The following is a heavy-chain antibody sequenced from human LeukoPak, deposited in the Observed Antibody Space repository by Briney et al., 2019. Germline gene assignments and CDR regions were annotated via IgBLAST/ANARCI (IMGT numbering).Heavy chain of an antibody. CDR1: GFTFSSYG. D-gene: IGHD6-13*01. CDR3: ARDKISAGKTHFDY. CDR2: IRYDGSNK. J-gene: IGHJ4*02. V-gene: IGHV3-30*02. Sequence: GGSLRLSCAASGFTFSSYGMHWVRQAPGKGLEWVAFIRYDGSNKYYADSVKGRFTISRDNAKNSLYLQMNSLRAEDTAVYYCARDKISAGKTHFDYWGQGTLVTVSS.